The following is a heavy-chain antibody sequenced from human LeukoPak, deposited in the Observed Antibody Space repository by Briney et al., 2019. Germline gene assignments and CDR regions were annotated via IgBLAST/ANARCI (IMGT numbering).Heavy chain of an antibody. CDR2: ISAYNGNT. V-gene: IGHV1-18*01. CDR1: GYTFTSYG. D-gene: IGHD2-2*01. Sequence: ASVKVSCKASGYTFTSYGISWVRQAPGQGLEWMGWISAYNGNTNYAQKLQGRVTMTTDTSTSTAYMELRSLRSDDTAVYYCARPYLCSNNRFNGFDILGQRAKGTVSS. J-gene: IGHJ3*02. CDR3: ARPYLCSNNRFNGFDI.